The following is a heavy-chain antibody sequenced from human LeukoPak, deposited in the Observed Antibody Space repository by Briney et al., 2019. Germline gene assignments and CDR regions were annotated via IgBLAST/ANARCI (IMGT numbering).Heavy chain of an antibody. D-gene: IGHD1-26*01. V-gene: IGHV3-23*01. J-gene: IGHJ4*02. CDR2: ISGSGGST. CDR1: GFTFSSYA. Sequence: GGSLRLSCAASGFTFSSYAMSWVRQAPGKGLEWVSAISGSGGSTYYADSVKGRFTISRDNSKNTLYLQMNSLRAEDTAVYYCARRSLGDTYYFDYWGQGTLVTVSS. CDR3: ARRSLGDTYYFDY.